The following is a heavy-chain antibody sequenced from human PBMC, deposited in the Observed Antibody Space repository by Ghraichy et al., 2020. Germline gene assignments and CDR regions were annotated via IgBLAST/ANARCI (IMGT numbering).Heavy chain of an antibody. CDR3: ARTRIGSYHDAFDI. CDR2: IYHSGST. Sequence: SETLSLTCAVSGGSISSSNWWSWVRQPPGKGLEWIGEIYHSGSTNYNPSLKSRVTISVDKSKNQFSLKLSSVTAADTAVYYCARTRIGSYHDAFDIWGQGTMVTVSS. CDR1: GGSISSSNW. V-gene: IGHV4-4*02. J-gene: IGHJ3*02. D-gene: IGHD2-2*01.